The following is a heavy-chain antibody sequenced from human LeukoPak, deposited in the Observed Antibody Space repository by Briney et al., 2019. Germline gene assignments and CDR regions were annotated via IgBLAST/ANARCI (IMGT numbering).Heavy chain of an antibody. J-gene: IGHJ4*02. Sequence: ASVKVSCKASGYTFTSYDINWVRQATGQGLEWMGWMNPNSGNTGYAQKFQGRVTMTEDTSTDTAYMELSSLRSEDTAVYYCATNPNRHSSSWQANYWGQGTLVTVSS. D-gene: IGHD6-13*01. CDR3: ATNPNRHSSSWQANY. CDR2: MNPNSGNT. CDR1: GYTFTSYD. V-gene: IGHV1-8*01.